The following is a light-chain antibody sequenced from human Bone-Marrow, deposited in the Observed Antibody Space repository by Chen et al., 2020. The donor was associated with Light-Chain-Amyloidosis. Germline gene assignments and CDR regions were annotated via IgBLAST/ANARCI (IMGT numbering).Light chain of an antibody. CDR3: SSFAAGSTWV. J-gene: IGLJ3*02. V-gene: IGLV2-23*01. Sequence: QSALTQPASVSGFPGQSITISCTGTNNDVGVHAFVSWYQRHPGKAPKFLIYEDTERASGVSNRFSGSKSGNTASLTVSGLQAEDEADYYCSSFAAGSTWVFGGGTSLTVL. CDR1: NNDVGVHAF. CDR2: EDT.